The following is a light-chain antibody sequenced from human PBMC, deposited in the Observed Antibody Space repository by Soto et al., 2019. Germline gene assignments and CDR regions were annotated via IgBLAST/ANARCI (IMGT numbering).Light chain of an antibody. J-gene: IGLJ2*01. CDR1: SSDVGGYNY. CDR2: DVS. CDR3: CSHAGSYTFV. Sequence: QSALTQPRSVSGSPGQSVTISCTGTSSDVGGYNYVSWYQQHPGKAPKLIIYDVSKRPSGVPDRFSGSKSGNTASLTISGLQAEDGADYYCCSHAGSYTFVFGGGPKLTFL. V-gene: IGLV2-11*01.